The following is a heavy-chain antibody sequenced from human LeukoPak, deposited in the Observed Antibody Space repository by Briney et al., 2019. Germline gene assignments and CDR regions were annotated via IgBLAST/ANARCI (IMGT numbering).Heavy chain of an antibody. CDR3: TRDGGEGDNSAFDI. J-gene: IGHJ3*02. Sequence: PGGSLRLSCVASGFTFSDYILDWVRQAPGKGLEWVGRIRRRTNRYTTEYAASVKDRFIISRDDSKNSLYLHMNSLKTEDSAVYHCTRDGGEGDNSAFDIWGQGTMVTVSS. V-gene: IGHV3-72*01. CDR2: IRRRTNRYTT. D-gene: IGHD3-16*01. CDR1: GFTFSDYI.